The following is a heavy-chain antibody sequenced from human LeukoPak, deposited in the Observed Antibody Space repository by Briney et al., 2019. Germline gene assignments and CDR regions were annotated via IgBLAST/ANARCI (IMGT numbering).Heavy chain of an antibody. Sequence: GGSLRLSCAASGFTFSSYEMNWVRQAPGKGLEWVSYISSTSSAIYYADSVRGRFTISRDNAKNSLYLQMNSLRAEDTAVYYCARENWDIVAIPMDVWGKGTTVTVSS. D-gene: IGHD2-15*01. J-gene: IGHJ6*04. CDR2: ISSTSSAI. V-gene: IGHV3-48*03. CDR3: ARENWDIVAIPMDV. CDR1: GFTFSSYE.